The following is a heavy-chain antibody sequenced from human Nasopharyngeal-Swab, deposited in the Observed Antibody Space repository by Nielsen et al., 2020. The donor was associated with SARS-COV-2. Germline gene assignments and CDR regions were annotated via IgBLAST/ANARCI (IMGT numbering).Heavy chain of an antibody. CDR2: ISYDGSNK. CDR1: GFTFSSYA. CDR3: TTPRIAMTGQGGIGFDP. Sequence: GGSLRLSCAASGFTFSSYAMHWVRQAPGKGLEWVAVISYDGSNKYYADSVKGRFTISRDNSKNTLYLQMNSLKTEDTAVYYCTTPRIAMTGQGGIGFDPWGQGTLVTVSS. D-gene: IGHD6-19*01. J-gene: IGHJ5*02. V-gene: IGHV3-30-3*01.